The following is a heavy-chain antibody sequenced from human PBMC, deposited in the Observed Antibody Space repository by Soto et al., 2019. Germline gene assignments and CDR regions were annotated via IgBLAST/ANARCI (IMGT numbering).Heavy chain of an antibody. CDR1: GHSISSGFYY. Sequence: PSETLSLTCAVSGHSISSGFYYWGWVRQPPGKGLEWIGSIYHTESTYYNPSLKSRVAMSVDKSKNQFSLKLSSVTAADTAVYYCARACSSTSCFYYYGMDVWGQGTTVTVSS. D-gene: IGHD2-2*01. CDR2: IYHTEST. CDR3: ARACSSTSCFYYYGMDV. J-gene: IGHJ6*02. V-gene: IGHV4-38-2*01.